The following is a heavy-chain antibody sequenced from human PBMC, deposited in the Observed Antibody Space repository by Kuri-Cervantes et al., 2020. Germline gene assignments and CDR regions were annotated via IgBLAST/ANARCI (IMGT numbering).Heavy chain of an antibody. CDR3: ARGPLVSGAPLKRKRFDY. J-gene: IGHJ4*02. CDR1: GGSFSGYY. D-gene: IGHD6-6*01. CDR2: IYYSGST. Sequence: SQTLSLTCAVYGGSFSGYYWSWIRQPPGKGLEWIGYIYYSGSTNYNPSLKSRVTISVDTSKNQFSLKLSPVTAADTAVYYCARGPLVSGAPLKRKRFDYWGQGTLVTVSS. V-gene: IGHV4-59*12.